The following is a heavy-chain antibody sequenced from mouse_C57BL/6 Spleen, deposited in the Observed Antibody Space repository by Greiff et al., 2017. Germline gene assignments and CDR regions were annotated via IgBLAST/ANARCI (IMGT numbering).Heavy chain of an antibody. J-gene: IGHJ4*01. CDR1: GYTFTSYG. D-gene: IGHD1-1*01. CDR2: IYPRSGNT. V-gene: IGHV1-81*01. Sequence: QVQLQQSGAELARPGASVKLSCKASGYTFTSYGISWVKQRTGQGLEWIGEIYPRSGNTYYNEKFKGKATLTSDKSSSTAYMELRSLTSEDSAVYVYLHYCGSSYAMDYWGKGTSVTVAS. CDR3: LHYCGSSYAMDY.